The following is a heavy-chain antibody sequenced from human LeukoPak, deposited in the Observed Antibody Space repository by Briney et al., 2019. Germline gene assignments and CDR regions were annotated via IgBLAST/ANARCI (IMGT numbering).Heavy chain of an antibody. CDR2: IRSKAYGGTT. CDR3: TRAAAGTFFDLGAFRD. D-gene: IGHD6-13*01. V-gene: IGHV3-49*04. CDR1: GFTFGDYA. Sequence: GGSLRLSCTASGFTFGDYAMSWVRQAPGKGLEWVGFIRSKAYGGTTEYAASVKGRFTISRDDSKSIAYLQMNSLKTEDTAVYYCTRAAAGTFFDLGAFRDWDQGTLVTVSS. J-gene: IGHJ4*02.